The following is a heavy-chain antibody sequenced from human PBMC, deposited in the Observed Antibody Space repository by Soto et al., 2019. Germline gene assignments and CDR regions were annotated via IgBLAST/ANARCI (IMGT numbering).Heavy chain of an antibody. CDR2: IKSKTDGGTT. D-gene: IGHD3-22*01. Sequence: GGSLRLSCAASGFTFSNAWINWVRQAPGKGLEWVGRIKSKTDGGTTDYAEPVKGRFAISRDDSNNMVYLQMNSLKIEDTAVYYCTTDSYSTIIIVLFDYCAHGTSVTVSA. CDR1: GFTFSNAW. J-gene: IGHJ4*01. CDR3: TTDSYSTIIIVLFDY. V-gene: IGHV3-15*07.